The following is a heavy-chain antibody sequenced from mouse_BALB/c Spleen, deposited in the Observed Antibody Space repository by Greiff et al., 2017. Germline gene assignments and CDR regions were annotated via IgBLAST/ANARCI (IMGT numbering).Heavy chain of an antibody. CDR3: AGHYYGLDY. Sequence: EVQGVESGGGLVQPGGSRKLSCAASGFTFSSFGMHWVRQAPEKGLEWVAYISSGSSTIYYADTVKGRFTISRDNPKNTLFLQMTSLRSEDTAMYYCAGHYYGLDYWGQGTTLTVSS. J-gene: IGHJ2*01. D-gene: IGHD1-2*01. V-gene: IGHV5-17*02. CDR1: GFTFSSFG. CDR2: ISSGSSTI.